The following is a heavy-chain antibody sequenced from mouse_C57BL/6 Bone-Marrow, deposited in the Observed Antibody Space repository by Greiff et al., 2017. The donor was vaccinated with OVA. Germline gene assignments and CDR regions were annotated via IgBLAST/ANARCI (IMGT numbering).Heavy chain of an antibody. Sequence: VKLMESGAELARPGASVKLSCKASGYNFTSYGISWVKQRTGQGLEWIGEIYPRSGNTYYNEKFKGKATLTADKSSSTAYMELRSLKSEDSAVYFCASENPAWVAYWGQGTLVTVSA. V-gene: IGHV1-81*01. CDR3: ASENPAWVAY. CDR1: GYNFTSYG. J-gene: IGHJ3*01. CDR2: IYPRSGNT.